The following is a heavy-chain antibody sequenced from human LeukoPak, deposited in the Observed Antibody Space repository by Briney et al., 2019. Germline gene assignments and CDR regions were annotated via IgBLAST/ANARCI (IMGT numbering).Heavy chain of an antibody. CDR1: GGSISNYY. V-gene: IGHV4-59*08. D-gene: IGHD1/OR15-1a*01. CDR2: IYYSGST. J-gene: IGHJ5*02. CDR3: ARSIAGTRSKFDN. Sequence: SGTLSLTCTVSGGSISNYYWSWIRQPPGEGLEWIAYIYYSGSTNYNPSLKSRVTISVDTSKNQFSLNLNSVTAADTAVYYCARSIAGTRSKFDNWGQGSLVTVSS.